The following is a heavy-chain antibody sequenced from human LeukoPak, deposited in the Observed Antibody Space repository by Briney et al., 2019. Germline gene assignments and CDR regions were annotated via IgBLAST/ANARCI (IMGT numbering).Heavy chain of an antibody. D-gene: IGHD3-3*01. CDR3: ARIHQSITIFGVVIDAFDI. V-gene: IGHV1-18*04. Sequence: ASVKISCKASGYSFSAYYMHWVRQAPGQGLDWMGWINTSNGNTNFAQKFQGRVTMTTDTSTSTAYMELRSLRSDDTAVYYCARIHQSITIFGVVIDAFDIWGQGTMVTVSS. J-gene: IGHJ3*02. CDR1: GYSFSAYY. CDR2: INTSNGNT.